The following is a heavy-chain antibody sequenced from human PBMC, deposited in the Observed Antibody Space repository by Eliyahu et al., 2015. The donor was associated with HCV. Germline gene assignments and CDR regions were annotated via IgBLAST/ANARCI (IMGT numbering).Heavy chain of an antibody. D-gene: IGHD6-19*01. CDR1: GFPFSTYA. Sequence: EVHLLESGGNLVQPGGSLRLSCAASGFPFSTYAMSWVRQAPGKGLEWVSGLSGGDITTHYADSVKGRFTISRDNSKNTLHLQMNSLRAEDTAVYYCARFGDSSVWSDFDYWGQGTLVTVSS. CDR3: ARFGDSSVWSDFDY. J-gene: IGHJ4*02. CDR2: LSGGDITT. V-gene: IGHV3-23*01.